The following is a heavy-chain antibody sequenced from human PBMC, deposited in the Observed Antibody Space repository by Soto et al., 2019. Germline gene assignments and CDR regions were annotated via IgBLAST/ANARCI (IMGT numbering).Heavy chain of an antibody. V-gene: IGHV4-34*01. Sequence: QVQLQQWGAGLLKPSETLSLTCAVYGGSFSGYYWSWIRQPPGKGLEWIGEINHSGSTNYNPSLKSRVTISVDTSKNQFSLKLSSVTAADTAVYYCARFTYSSSWYPSGFRNPHYYFDYWGQGTLVTVSS. CDR3: ARFTYSSSWYPSGFRNPHYYFDY. D-gene: IGHD6-13*01. CDR1: GGSFSGYY. CDR2: INHSGST. J-gene: IGHJ4*02.